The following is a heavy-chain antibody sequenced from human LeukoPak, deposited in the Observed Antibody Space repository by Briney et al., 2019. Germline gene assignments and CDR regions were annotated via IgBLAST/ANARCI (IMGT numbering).Heavy chain of an antibody. Sequence: ASVKVSCKASGYTFTNYGVTWVRQAPGQGLEWMGWISAYNGHTNYAQNLQGRVTMTTDTSTSTAYMELRSLRSDDTAVYYCARVGGQTEWELIGYWGQGTLVTVSS. CDR2: ISAYNGHT. J-gene: IGHJ4*02. D-gene: IGHD1-26*01. CDR1: GYTFTNYG. V-gene: IGHV1-18*01. CDR3: ARVGGQTEWELIGY.